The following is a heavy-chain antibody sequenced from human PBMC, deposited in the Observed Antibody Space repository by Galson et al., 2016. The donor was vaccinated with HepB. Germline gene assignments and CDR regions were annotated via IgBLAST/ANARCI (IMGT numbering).Heavy chain of an antibody. J-gene: IGHJ6*02. CDR3: AKGCGGNCFPPDV. V-gene: IGHV3-23*01. CDR1: EFTFSTYA. CDR2: ISGSRGSA. Sequence: SLRLSCAASEFTFSTYAMSWVRQAPGKGLEWVSFISGSRGSANYADSVKGRFTISRDNSKNTLYLQMNSLRAEDTAVYYCAKGCGGNCFPPDVWGQGTTVTVSS. D-gene: IGHD2-21*02.